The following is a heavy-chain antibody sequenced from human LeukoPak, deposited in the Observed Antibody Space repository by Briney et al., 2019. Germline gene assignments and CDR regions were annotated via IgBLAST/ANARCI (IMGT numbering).Heavy chain of an antibody. Sequence: ASVKVSCXASGYTFTSYDINWVRLATGQGLEWMGWMNPNSGNTGYAQKFQGRVTMTGNTSISTAYMELSSLRSEDTAVYYYARVVVAGPRAFDYWGQGTLVTVSS. V-gene: IGHV1-8*01. CDR1: GYTFTSYD. CDR3: ARVVVAGPRAFDY. CDR2: MNPNSGNT. D-gene: IGHD6-19*01. J-gene: IGHJ4*02.